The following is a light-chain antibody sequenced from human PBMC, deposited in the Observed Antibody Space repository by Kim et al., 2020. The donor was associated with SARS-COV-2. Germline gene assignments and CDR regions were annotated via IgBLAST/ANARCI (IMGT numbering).Light chain of an antibody. V-gene: IGKV1-5*03. Sequence: ASVGDRVSITCRASQSISNWLAWYQQKPGKAPKCLIYKASTLESGVPSRFSGSGSGTEFTLTITSLQPDDFATYFCQHYNGYPISFGGGTKVDIK. CDR1: QSISNW. CDR2: KAS. CDR3: QHYNGYPIS. J-gene: IGKJ4*01.